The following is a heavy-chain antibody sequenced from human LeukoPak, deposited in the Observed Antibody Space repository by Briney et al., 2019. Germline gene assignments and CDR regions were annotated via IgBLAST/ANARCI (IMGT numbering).Heavy chain of an antibody. CDR1: GFTFSSYG. Sequence: GGSLRLSCAASGFTFSSYGMHWVRQAPGKGLEWVAVISYDGSNKYYADSVKGRFTISRDNSKNTLYLQMNSLRAEDTAVYYCAKDLSSGKYYYDSSGYAFDIWGQGTMVTVSS. CDR3: AKDLSSGKYYYDSSGYAFDI. CDR2: ISYDGSNK. D-gene: IGHD3-22*01. V-gene: IGHV3-30*18. J-gene: IGHJ3*02.